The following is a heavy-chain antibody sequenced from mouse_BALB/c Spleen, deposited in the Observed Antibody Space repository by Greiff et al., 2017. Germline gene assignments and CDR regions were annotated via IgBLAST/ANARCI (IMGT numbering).Heavy chain of an antibody. J-gene: IGHJ4*01. CDR3: ARRVVEDAMDY. CDR2: ILPGSGST. V-gene: IGHV1-9*01. D-gene: IGHD1-1*01. Sequence: VQLQQSGAELMKPGASVKISCKATGYTFSSYWIEWVKQRPGHGLEWIGEILPGSGSTNYNEKFKGKATFTADTSSNTAYMQLSSLTSEDSAVYYCARRVVEDAMDYWGQGTSVTVSS. CDR1: GYTFSSYW.